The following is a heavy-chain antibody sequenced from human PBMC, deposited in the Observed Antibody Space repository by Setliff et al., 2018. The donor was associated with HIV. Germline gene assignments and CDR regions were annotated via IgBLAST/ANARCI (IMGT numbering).Heavy chain of an antibody. CDR2: ISGSGDST. V-gene: IGHV3-23*01. CDR1: GLTFSSYW. Sequence: GSLRLSCAASGLTFSSYWMSWVRQAPGKGLEWVSVISGSGDSTFYADSLKGRFTISRDNSKNTMFLQMNSLRSEDTAVYFCAKSFNSGPTNWNIDVWGTGTTVTSP. J-gene: IGHJ6*03. CDR3: AKSFNSGPTNWNIDV. D-gene: IGHD1-20*01.